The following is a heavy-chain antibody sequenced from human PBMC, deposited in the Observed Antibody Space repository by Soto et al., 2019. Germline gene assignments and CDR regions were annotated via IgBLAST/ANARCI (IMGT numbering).Heavy chain of an antibody. CDR3: TKGPRPTTTSTFPY. Sequence: GGSLRLSCAASGFIFKMYWMHWVRQSPGKGLVWISRIYNDGTYSDYADSVRGRFTISRDNVNDTLYLQMNNLRAEDSGLYYCTKGPRPTTTSTFPYWGHVTPVSV. CDR1: GFIFKMYW. J-gene: IGHJ1*01. V-gene: IGHV3-74*01. CDR2: IYNDGTYS. D-gene: IGHD2-2*01.